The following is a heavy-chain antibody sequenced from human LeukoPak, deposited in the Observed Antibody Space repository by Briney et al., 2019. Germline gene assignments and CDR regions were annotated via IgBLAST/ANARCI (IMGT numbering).Heavy chain of an antibody. CDR2: ISSSSSYI. V-gene: IGHV3-21*01. Sequence: GGSLRLSCEASGFTFSSCSMNWVRQAPGKGLEWVSSISSSSSYIYYADSVKGRFTISRDNAKNSLYLQMNSLRAEDTAVYYCARVGIAAAGSDYWGQGTLVTVSS. D-gene: IGHD6-13*01. CDR3: ARVGIAAAGSDY. J-gene: IGHJ4*02. CDR1: GFTFSSCS.